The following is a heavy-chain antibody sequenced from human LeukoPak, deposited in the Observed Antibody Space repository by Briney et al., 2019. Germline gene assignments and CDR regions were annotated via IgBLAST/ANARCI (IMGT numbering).Heavy chain of an antibody. J-gene: IGHJ5*02. CDR1: GYIFDNYW. V-gene: IGHV5-51*01. D-gene: IGHD2-15*01. Sequence: GESLKISCRGSGYIFDNYWIGWGRPVPGKGLGLMGIIYPGYSDTRYSPSFQGQVTISGDKSISTAYLQWSSLKASDTAMYYCARGKYCSGGRCYSAGGGWFDPWGQGTLVTVSS. CDR2: IYPGYSDT. CDR3: ARGKYCSGGRCYSAGGGWFDP.